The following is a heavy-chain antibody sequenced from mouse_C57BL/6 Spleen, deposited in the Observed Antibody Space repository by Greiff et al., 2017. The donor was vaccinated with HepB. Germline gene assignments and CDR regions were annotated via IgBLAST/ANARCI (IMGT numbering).Heavy chain of an antibody. Sequence: VMLVESGPGLVQPSQRLSITCTVSGFSLTSYGVHWVRQSPGKGLEWLGVIWSGGSTDYNAAFISRLSISKDNSKSQVFLKMNSLPADDTAIYYCARNGYYGSSYYALDYWGQGTSVTVSS. CDR1: GFSLTSYG. CDR2: IWSGGST. V-gene: IGHV2-2*01. CDR3: ARNGYYGSSYYALDY. J-gene: IGHJ4*01. D-gene: IGHD1-1*01.